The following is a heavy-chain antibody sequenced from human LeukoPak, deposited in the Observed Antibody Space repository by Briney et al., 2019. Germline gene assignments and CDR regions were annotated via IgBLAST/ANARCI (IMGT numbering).Heavy chain of an antibody. D-gene: IGHD3-22*01. V-gene: IGHV1-69*04. CDR2: IIPILGIT. CDR3: ARPHYYDSSGYSVLDAFDI. J-gene: IGHJ3*02. Sequence: SVKVSCKASGGTFSSYAISWVRRAPGQGLEWMGRIIPILGITNYAQKFQGRVTITADKSTSTAYMELSSLRSEDTAMYYCARPHYYDSSGYSVLDAFDIWGQGTMVTVSS. CDR1: GGTFSSYA.